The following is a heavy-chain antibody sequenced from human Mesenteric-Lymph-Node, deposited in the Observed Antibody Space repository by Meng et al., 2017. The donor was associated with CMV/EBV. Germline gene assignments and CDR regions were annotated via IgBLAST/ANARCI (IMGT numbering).Heavy chain of an antibody. V-gene: IGHV1-2*02. CDR2: INPNSGGT. CDR1: GDTFTGYY. D-gene: IGHD2-2*02. J-gene: IGHJ6*02. CDR3: AREHVAEYCSSTSCYTQSDYGTDV. Sequence: ASVKVSCKASGDTFTGYYVHWVRQAPGQGLEWMGWINPNSGGTNYAQKFQGRVTMTRDTSISTAYMELSRLRSDDTAVYYCAREHVAEYCSSTSCYTQSDYGTDVWGQGTTVTVSS.